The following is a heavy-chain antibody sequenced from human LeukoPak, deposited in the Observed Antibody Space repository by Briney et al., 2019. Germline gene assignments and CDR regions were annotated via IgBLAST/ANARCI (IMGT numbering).Heavy chain of an antibody. CDR3: ASLDYYDSDY. CDR1: GGSFSGYY. J-gene: IGHJ4*02. V-gene: IGHV4-34*01. D-gene: IGHD3-22*01. CDR2: INHSGST. Sequence: SETLSLTCAVYGGSFSGYYWSWIRQPPGKGLEWIGEINHSGSTNYNPSLKSRVTISVDTSKNQFSLKLSSVTAADTAVYYCASLDYYDSDYWGQGTLVTVSS.